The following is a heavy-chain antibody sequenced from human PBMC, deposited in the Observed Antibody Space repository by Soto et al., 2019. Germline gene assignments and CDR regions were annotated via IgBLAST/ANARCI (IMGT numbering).Heavy chain of an antibody. J-gene: IGHJ5*02. CDR2: IIPMSGRP. V-gene: IGHV1-69*06. CDR1: GGNFNSFS. CDR3: TRRGRQSANWFDP. Sequence: QVQLVQSGAEMKTPGSSVKVSCKASGGNFNSFSIDWVRQAPGQGLEWMGGIIPMSGRPNYAQRFQGRVTFSADKSTNTVYMEVNSLTYEDTAVYYCTRRGRQSANWFDPWGQGTLVTVSS.